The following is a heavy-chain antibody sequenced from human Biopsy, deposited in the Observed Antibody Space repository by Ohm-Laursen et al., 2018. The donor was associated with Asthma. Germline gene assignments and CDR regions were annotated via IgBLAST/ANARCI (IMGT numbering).Heavy chain of an antibody. D-gene: IGHD2-15*01. CDR2: ISGYNGDT. CDR3: VRDKVVVVPGSKGPTDWFDP. Sequence: GASVKVSCNASGGTLNNYAISWVRQAPGQGLEWMGWISGYNGDTKFAQNVKGRLSLTTDTSTSTAYMELRSLTSDDTAVYYCVRDKVVVVPGSKGPTDWFDPWGQGTLVTVSS. J-gene: IGHJ5*02. CDR1: GGTLNNYA. V-gene: IGHV1-18*01.